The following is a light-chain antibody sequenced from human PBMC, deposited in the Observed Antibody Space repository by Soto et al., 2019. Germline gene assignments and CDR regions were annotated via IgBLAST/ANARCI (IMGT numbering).Light chain of an antibody. Sequence: QSALTQPASVSGSPGQSITISCTGTSSDVGGYNYVSWYQQHPGKAPKFMIYDVSNRPSGVSNRFSGSKYGNTASLTISGLQAEDEDDYYCSSYTSSSTLYVFGTGTKLTVL. CDR3: SSYTSSSTLYV. CDR1: SSDVGGYNY. V-gene: IGLV2-14*01. CDR2: DVS. J-gene: IGLJ1*01.